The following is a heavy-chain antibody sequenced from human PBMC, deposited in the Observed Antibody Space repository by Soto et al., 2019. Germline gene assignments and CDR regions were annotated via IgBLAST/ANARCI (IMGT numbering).Heavy chain of an antibody. J-gene: IGHJ6*02. CDR1: GFTFITYS. CDR2: ISSRSDI. D-gene: IGHD2-2*02. Sequence: GGSLGLSCVCSGFTFITYSITWVRQAPGKGLEWVSSISSRSDIYYADSVKGRFTISRDNAKNSVSLQMNSLRAEDTAVYYCAREYTAWPLAYGLDVWGQGTTVTVSS. CDR3: AREYTAWPLAYGLDV. V-gene: IGHV3-21*01.